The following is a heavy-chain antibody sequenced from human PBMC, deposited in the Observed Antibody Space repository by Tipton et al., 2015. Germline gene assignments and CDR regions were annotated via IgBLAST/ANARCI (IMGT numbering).Heavy chain of an antibody. Sequence: PGLVKPSQTLSLTCAISGDSVSSNSAAWNWIRQSPSRGLEWLGNTYYRSKWYSDYAVSVKSRITINSDTSKNQFTLHLNSVTPDDTAMYYCARGAQHSTWSWGQGTLVTVSS. CDR1: GDSVSSNSAA. J-gene: IGHJ5*02. CDR2: TYYRSKWYS. D-gene: IGHD6-13*01. V-gene: IGHV6-1*01. CDR3: ARGAQHSTWS.